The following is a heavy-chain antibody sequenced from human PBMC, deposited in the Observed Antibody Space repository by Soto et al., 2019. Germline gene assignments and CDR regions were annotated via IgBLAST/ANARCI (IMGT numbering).Heavy chain of an antibody. J-gene: IGHJ4*02. CDR3: ARGMAYRGGDCYSDEDY. CDR1: GGSFSGYY. Sequence: QVQLQQWGAGLLKPSETLSLTCAVYGGSFSGYYWSWIRQPPGKGLEWIGEINHSGSTNYNPSLKSRVTISVDTSKNQFSLKLSSVTAADTAVYYCARGMAYRGGDCYSDEDYWGQGTLVTVSS. V-gene: IGHV4-34*01. D-gene: IGHD2-21*02. CDR2: INHSGST.